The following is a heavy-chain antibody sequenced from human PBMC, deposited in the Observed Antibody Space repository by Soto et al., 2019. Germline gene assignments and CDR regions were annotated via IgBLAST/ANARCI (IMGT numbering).Heavy chain of an antibody. CDR1: GYTFTSYY. D-gene: IGHD1-20*01. CDR2: INPSGGST. J-gene: IGHJ4*02. CDR3: TTDVTGTTEEAALDY. Sequence: VKVSCKASGYTFTSYYMHWVRQAPGQGLEWMGIINPSGGSTSYAQKFQGRVTMTRDTSTSTVYMELSSLKTEDTAVYYCTTDVTGTTEEAALDYWGQGTLVTVSS. V-gene: IGHV1-46*01.